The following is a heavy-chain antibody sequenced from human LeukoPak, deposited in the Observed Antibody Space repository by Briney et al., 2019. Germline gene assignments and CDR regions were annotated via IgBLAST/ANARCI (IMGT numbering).Heavy chain of an antibody. CDR3: ARLHYDFWSGYSFGGYFDY. Sequence: GESLKISCKGSGYSFTSYWIGWVRQMPGKGLEWMGIIYPGDSDTRYSPSFQGQVTISVDKSISTAYLQWSSLKASDTAMYYCARLHYDFWSGYSFGGYFDYWGQGTLVTVSS. D-gene: IGHD3-3*01. J-gene: IGHJ4*02. V-gene: IGHV5-51*01. CDR2: IYPGDSDT. CDR1: GYSFTSYW.